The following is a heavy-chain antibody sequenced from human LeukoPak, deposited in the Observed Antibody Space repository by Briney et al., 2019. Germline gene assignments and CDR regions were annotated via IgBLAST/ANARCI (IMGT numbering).Heavy chain of an antibody. CDR2: IYYSGST. V-gene: IGHV4-39*07. D-gene: IGHD6-25*01. Sequence: PSETLSLTCTVSGGSISSGSYYWNWIRQPAGKGLEWIGSIYYSGSTYYNPSLQSRVTISVDTSTNQFSLKLNSVIAADTAVYYCARATAAPSSYFFDHWAREPWSPSPQ. J-gene: IGHJ4*02. CDR3: ARATAAPSSYFFDH. CDR1: GGSISSGSYY.